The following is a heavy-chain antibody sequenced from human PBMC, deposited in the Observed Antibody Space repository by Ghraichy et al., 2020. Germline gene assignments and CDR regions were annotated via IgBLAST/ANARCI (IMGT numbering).Heavy chain of an antibody. J-gene: IGHJ4*02. V-gene: IGHV3-30*03. CDR3: ATGSPLSD. D-gene: IGHD6-19*01. Sequence: SLRLSCAASGFTFSNYAMHWVRQAPGKGLECMAIISSDGSIRYYADSVKGRFTISRDNSKNTLYLQMSSLRAEDTALYYCATGSPLSDWGQGALVTVSS. CDR2: ISSDGSIR. CDR1: GFTFSNYA.